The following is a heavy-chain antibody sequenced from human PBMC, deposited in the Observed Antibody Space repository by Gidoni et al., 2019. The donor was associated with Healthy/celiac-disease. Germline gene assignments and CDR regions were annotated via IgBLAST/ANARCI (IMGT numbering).Heavy chain of an antibody. V-gene: IGHV7-4-1*02. CDR2: INTNTGNP. CDR3: ARGQDSSGWGYFDY. D-gene: IGHD3-22*01. J-gene: IGHJ4*02. Sequence: QVQLVQSGSELKKPGASVKVSCKASGYTFTSYAMNWVRQAPGQGLEGMGWINTNTGNPTYAQGVTGRFVFSLDTSVSTEYLQISSIKAEDTAVYYCARGQDSSGWGYFDYWGQGTLVTVSS. CDR1: GYTFTSYA.